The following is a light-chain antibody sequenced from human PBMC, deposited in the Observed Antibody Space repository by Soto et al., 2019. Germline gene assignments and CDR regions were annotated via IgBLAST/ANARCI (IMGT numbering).Light chain of an antibody. V-gene: IGKV3-20*01. CDR3: QQYGSSPLLT. CDR1: QSVSSSY. J-gene: IGKJ4*01. Sequence: EIVLTQSPGTLSLSPGERATLSCRASQSVSSSYLAWYQQKPGQAPRLLIYGASSRATGIPDRFSGSGSGTDFTLTIRRLEPEDCAVYYCQQYGSSPLLTFGGGPKVDIK. CDR2: GAS.